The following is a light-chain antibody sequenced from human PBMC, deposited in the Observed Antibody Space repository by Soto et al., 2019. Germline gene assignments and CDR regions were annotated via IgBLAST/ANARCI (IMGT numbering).Light chain of an antibody. Sequence: QSVLTQPPSVSGAPGQRVTISCTGSSSNIGAGYEVHWYQQLPGTAPKLLIYGNSNRPSGFPDRFSGSKSGTSASLAITGLQAEDEADYYCQSYDSSLSGSRVFGTGTKVTV. CDR1: SSNIGAGYE. CDR3: QSYDSSLSGSRV. J-gene: IGLJ1*01. CDR2: GNS. V-gene: IGLV1-40*01.